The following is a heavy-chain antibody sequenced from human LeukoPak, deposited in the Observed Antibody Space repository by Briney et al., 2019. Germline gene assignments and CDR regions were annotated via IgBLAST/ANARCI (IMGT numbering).Heavy chain of an antibody. J-gene: IGHJ5*02. Sequence: SETLSLTCTVSGGSINSGSYYWSWIRQPAGKGLEWIGRIYASGSTSYNPSLKSRVTISVDTSKNQFSLKLSSVTAADTAVYYCARAAYSSGWYDWFDPWGQGTLVTVSS. CDR2: IYASGST. CDR3: ARAAYSSGWYDWFDP. D-gene: IGHD6-19*01. V-gene: IGHV4-61*02. CDR1: GGSINSGSYY.